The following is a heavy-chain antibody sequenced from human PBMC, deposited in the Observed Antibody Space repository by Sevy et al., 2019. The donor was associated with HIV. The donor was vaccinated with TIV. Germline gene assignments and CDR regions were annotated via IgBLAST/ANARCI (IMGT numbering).Heavy chain of an antibody. CDR1: GFTFSSYG. D-gene: IGHD3-10*01. J-gene: IGHJ6*03. CDR3: AKAAAWSVITPNYYYYMDV. Sequence: GGSLRLSCAASGFTFSSYGMHWVRQAPGKGLEWVAFIRYDGSNKYYAYSVKGRFTISRDNSKNTLYLQMNSLRAEDTAVYYCAKAAAWSVITPNYYYYMDVWGKGTTVTVSS. CDR2: IRYDGSNK. V-gene: IGHV3-30*02.